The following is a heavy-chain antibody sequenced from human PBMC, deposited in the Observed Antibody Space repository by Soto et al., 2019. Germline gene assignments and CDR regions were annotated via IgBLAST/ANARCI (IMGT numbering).Heavy chain of an antibody. CDR2: INSDGSSA. CDR1: GFTFSSYW. Sequence: GGSLRLSCAASGFTFSSYWMHWVRQAPGRGLVWVSRINSDGSSAYYADSVKGRFTISRDNAENTLYLQMNSLRAEDTALYYCAKGYYNRREVFSFWGKGTLVTGSS. J-gene: IGHJ4*02. CDR3: AKGYYNRREVFSF. V-gene: IGHV3-74*01. D-gene: IGHD3-10*01.